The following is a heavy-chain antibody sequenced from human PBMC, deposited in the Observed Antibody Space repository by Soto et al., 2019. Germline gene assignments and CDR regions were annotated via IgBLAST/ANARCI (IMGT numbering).Heavy chain of an antibody. CDR3: ARGSAGHYNSGSLLD. CDR2: ISYDGSNE. V-gene: IGHV3-30-3*01. Sequence: QVQVVESGGGVVQPGRSLRLSCAASGFTFSTYAMHWVRQAPGKGLEWVAVISYDGSNEYYVDSVKGRFTISRDNSKNTLDLQMDSLSEEDTAVYYCARGSAGHYNSGSLLDWGQGTLVTVSS. D-gene: IGHD3-10*01. J-gene: IGHJ4*02. CDR1: GFTFSTYA.